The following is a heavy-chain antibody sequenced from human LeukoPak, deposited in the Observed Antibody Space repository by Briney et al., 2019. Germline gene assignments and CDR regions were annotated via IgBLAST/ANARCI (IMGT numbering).Heavy chain of an antibody. J-gene: IGHJ4*02. CDR3: PILWFGELLYGDDY. Sequence: DPSGTLSLTCTVSGGSMSSSSYYWGWIRQRPGKGLEWIGSIYYSGSTYYNPSLKSRVTISVDTSKNQFSLKLSSVTAADTAVYYCPILWFGELLYGDDYWGQGTLVTVSS. CDR1: GGSMSSSSYY. D-gene: IGHD3-10*01. CDR2: IYYSGST. V-gene: IGHV4-39*01.